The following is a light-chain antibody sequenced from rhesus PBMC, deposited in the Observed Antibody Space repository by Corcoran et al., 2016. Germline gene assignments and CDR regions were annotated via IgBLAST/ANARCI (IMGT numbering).Light chain of an antibody. CDR2: AAS. Sequence: DIQMTQSPSSLSASGGDRVTITCQASQGISKNVAWYQQKPGKVPKPLIYAASTVQSWVPSRFSGSGSGTDFTLTISSLQPEDFSASYCRHCYGIPTFGQGTKVEIK. CDR1: QGISKN. J-gene: IGKJ1*01. CDR3: RHCYGIPT. V-gene: IGKV1S17*01.